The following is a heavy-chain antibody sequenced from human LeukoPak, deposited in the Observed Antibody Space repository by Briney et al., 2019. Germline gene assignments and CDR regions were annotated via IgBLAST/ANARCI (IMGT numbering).Heavy chain of an antibody. D-gene: IGHD2-2*01. CDR3: AKVGFRDIVVVPAAMHYYYYYMDV. J-gene: IGHJ6*03. CDR1: GFTFSSYG. Sequence: GGSLRLSCAASGFTFSSYGMSWVRQAPGKGLEWVSAISGSGGSTYYADSVKGRFTISRDNSKNTLYLQMNSLRAEDTAVYYCAKVGFRDIVVVPAAMHYYYYYMDVWGKGTTVTISS. CDR2: ISGSGGST. V-gene: IGHV3-23*01.